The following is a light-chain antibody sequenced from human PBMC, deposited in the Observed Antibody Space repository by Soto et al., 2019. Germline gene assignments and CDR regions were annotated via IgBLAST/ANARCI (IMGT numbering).Light chain of an antibody. Sequence: QSALTQPASVSGSPGLSIAISCTGTSRDVGGYNSVSWYQQQPGKVPKLIIYDVSSRPSGVSNRFSGSKSGNTASLTISGLQAEDERDYYCSSYTTGGSYVFGTGTQLTVL. CDR2: DVS. V-gene: IGLV2-14*01. CDR3: SSYTTGGSYV. J-gene: IGLJ1*01. CDR1: SRDVGGYNS.